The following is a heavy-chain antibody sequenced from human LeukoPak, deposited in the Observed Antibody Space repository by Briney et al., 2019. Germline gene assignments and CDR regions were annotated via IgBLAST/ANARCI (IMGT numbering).Heavy chain of an antibody. Sequence: ASVKVSCKASGYTFTGYYMHWVRQAPGQGLECMGWINPNSGGTNYAQKFQGRVTMTRDTSISTAYMELSRLRSDDTTVYYCARSIAAAGLRGSNWFDPWGQGTLVTVSS. V-gene: IGHV1-2*02. J-gene: IGHJ5*02. CDR1: GYTFTGYY. CDR2: INPNSGGT. CDR3: ARSIAAAGLRGSNWFDP. D-gene: IGHD6-13*01.